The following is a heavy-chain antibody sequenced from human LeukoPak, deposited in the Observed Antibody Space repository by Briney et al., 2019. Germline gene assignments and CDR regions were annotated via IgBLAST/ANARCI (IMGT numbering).Heavy chain of an antibody. V-gene: IGHV3-21*01. CDR1: GFPFRSYS. Sequence: PGGPLTLPCAASGFPFRSYSMMGLRQAPGRGRECVSSISSRSSYINYEDSVKGPFTITRDNGRNSLCLQMNSLRAEDTAVYYCARDVGYSSQDVWGKGSTVTVSS. CDR2: ISSRSSYI. D-gene: IGHD6-19*01. CDR3: ARDVGYSSQDV. J-gene: IGHJ6*01.